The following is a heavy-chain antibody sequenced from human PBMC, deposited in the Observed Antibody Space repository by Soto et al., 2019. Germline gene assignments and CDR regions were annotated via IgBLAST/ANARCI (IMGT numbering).Heavy chain of an antibody. CDR2: FVPVFGSA. J-gene: IGHJ5*02. D-gene: IGHD3-9*01. CDR1: GAAFNTIT. Sequence: QVQLVQSGAEVKKPGSSVRVSCKASGAAFNTITINWVRQAPGQGLEWMGGFVPVFGSATYAQKFQGRVAITADASTSTFYMELSRLNSEDPPLYSCVREDETTGSYSWFDPWGQGTLVTVSS. CDR3: VREDETTGSYSWFDP. V-gene: IGHV1-69*01.